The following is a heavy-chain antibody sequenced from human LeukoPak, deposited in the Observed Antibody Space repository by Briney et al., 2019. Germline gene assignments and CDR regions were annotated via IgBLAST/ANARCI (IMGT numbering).Heavy chain of an antibody. Sequence: GASVKVSCKASGYTFTSYGISWVRQAPGRGLEWMGWVSAYNGNTNYAQKLQGRVTMTTDTSTSTAYMELRSLRSDDTAVYYCARDRWLQDIVVVPAATAFDIWGQGTMVTVSS. D-gene: IGHD2-2*01. V-gene: IGHV1-18*01. CDR1: GYTFTSYG. CDR3: ARDRWLQDIVVVPAATAFDI. J-gene: IGHJ3*02. CDR2: VSAYNGNT.